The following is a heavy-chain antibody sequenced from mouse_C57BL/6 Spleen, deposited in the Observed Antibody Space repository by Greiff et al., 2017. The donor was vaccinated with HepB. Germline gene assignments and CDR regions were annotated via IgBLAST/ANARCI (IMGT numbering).Heavy chain of an antibody. J-gene: IGHJ4*01. V-gene: IGHV5-16*01. D-gene: IGHD2-5*01. CDR1: GFTFSDYY. CDR2: INYDGSST. CDR3: ARDVNSNYAMDY. Sequence: EVQLVESEGGLVQPGSSMKLSCTASGFTFSDYYMAWVRQVPEKGLEWVANINYDGSSTYYLDSLKSRFIISRDNAKNILYLQMSSLKSEDTATYYCARDVNSNYAMDYWGQGTSVTVSS.